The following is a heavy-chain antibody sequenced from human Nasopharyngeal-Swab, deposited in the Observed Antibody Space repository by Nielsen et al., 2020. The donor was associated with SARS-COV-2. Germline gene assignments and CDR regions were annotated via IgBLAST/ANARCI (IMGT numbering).Heavy chain of an antibody. CDR2: ISISSSSI. Sequence: GEYLKIYCAASGFTFSTYSMNWVRQAPREGLEWGSSISISSSSIYYADSMKGRFNISRDNAKNSMYLQLNSLRAEDTAVYYCARRHSLRLGNWFDPWGQGTLVTVSS. V-gene: IGHV3-21*01. J-gene: IGHJ5*02. CDR3: ARRHSLRLGNWFDP. D-gene: IGHD6-25*01. CDR1: GFTFSTYS.